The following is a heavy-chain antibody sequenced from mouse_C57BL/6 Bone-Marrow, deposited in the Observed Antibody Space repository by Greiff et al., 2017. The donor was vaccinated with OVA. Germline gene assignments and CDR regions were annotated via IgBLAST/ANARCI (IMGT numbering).Heavy chain of an antibody. J-gene: IGHJ1*03. CDR2: INSDGGSP. D-gene: IGHD2-5*01. V-gene: IGHV5-2*01. CDR3: ARHAYYSNDGDWYFDV. CDR1: EYEFPSHD. Sequence: EVHLVESGGGLVQPGASLKLSCESNEYEFPSHDMSWVRKTPEKRLEFVAAINSDGGSPYSPDTLERRFIISRANTKKPMYLQMSSLRSEDTALYYCARHAYYSNDGDWYFDVWGTGTTVTVSS.